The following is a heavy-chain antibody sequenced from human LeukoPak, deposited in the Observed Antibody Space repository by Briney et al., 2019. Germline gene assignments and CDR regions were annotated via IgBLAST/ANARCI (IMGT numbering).Heavy chain of an antibody. D-gene: IGHD4-17*01. CDR2: ISYDGSNK. CDR3: AKGDDYGDPVGY. CDR1: GFTFSSYG. Sequence: GRSLRLSCAASGFTFSSYGMHWVRQAPGKGLEWVAVISYDGSNKYYADSVKGRFTISRDNSKNTLCLQMNSLRAEDTAVYYCAKGDDYGDPVGYWGQGTLVTVSS. V-gene: IGHV3-30*18. J-gene: IGHJ4*02.